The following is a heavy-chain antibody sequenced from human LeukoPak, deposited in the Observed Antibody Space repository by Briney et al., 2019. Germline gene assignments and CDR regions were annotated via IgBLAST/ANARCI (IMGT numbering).Heavy chain of an antibody. D-gene: IGHD3-9*01. J-gene: IGHJ3*02. CDR1: GGSFSGYY. V-gene: IGHV4-34*01. CDR3: ARLGLGYYDILTAINRAFDI. CDR2: INHSGST. Sequence: SVTLSLTCAVYGGSFSGYYWSWIRQPPGKGLEWIGEINHSGSTNYNPSLKSRVTISVDTSKNQFSLKLSSVTAADTAVYYCARLGLGYYDILTAINRAFDIWGQGTMVTVSS.